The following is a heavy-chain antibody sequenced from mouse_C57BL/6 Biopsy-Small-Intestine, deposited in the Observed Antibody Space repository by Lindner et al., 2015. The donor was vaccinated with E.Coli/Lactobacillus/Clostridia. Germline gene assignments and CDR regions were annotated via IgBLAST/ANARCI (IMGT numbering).Heavy chain of an antibody. CDR2: IYPGGTYT. V-gene: IGHV1-63*01. Sequence: VQLQESGSELVRPGTSVKMSCKASGYTFTNYWIGWAKQRPGHGLEWIGDIYPGGTYTNYNEKFKGKATLTADKSSTTAYMQSSSLTSEDSAIYYCARRCYGDYNYFDYWGQGTTLTVSS. CDR1: GYTFTNYW. J-gene: IGHJ2*01. CDR3: ARRCYGDYNYFDY. D-gene: IGHD2-13*01.